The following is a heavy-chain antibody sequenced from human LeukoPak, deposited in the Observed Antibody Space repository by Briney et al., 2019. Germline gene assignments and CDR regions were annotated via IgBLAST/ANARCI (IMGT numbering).Heavy chain of an antibody. CDR3: ARESLRYSDWFYHYFDY. D-gene: IGHD3-9*01. Sequence: GGSLRLSCAASGFTFSNYNMNWVRQAPGKGLEWVSSISSSASYIYYAESVMGRFTISRDNANNSLYQQMNSLRPEDTAVYYCARESLRYSDWFYHYFDYWGQGTLVTVSS. J-gene: IGHJ4*02. CDR2: ISSSASYI. CDR1: GFTFSNYN. V-gene: IGHV3-21*04.